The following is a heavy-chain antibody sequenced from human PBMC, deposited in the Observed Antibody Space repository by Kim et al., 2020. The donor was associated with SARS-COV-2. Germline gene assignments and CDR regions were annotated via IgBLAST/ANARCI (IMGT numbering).Heavy chain of an antibody. CDR3: AKDHPNSGRPTFET. V-gene: IGHV3-23*01. D-gene: IGHD5-12*01. CDR1: GFTFSRYA. Sequence: GGSLRLSCAASGFTFSRYAMSWVRQAPGKGPEWIAAVNNGGNAYYANSAKGRFTVSRDNNRKTLELQMNSLTAEDTALYFCAKDHPNSGRPTFETWGQG. J-gene: IGHJ5*02. CDR2: VNNGGNA.